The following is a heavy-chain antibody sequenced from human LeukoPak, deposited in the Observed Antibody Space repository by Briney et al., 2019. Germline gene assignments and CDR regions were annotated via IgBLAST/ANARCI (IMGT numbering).Heavy chain of an antibody. CDR3: ARHSPIGTAYYHMDV. J-gene: IGHJ6*03. D-gene: IGHD2-21*01. Sequence: SETLSLTCTVSNGSITHYYWSWIRQPPGKGLEWIGYIYSGGTTSYTPSLKSRVTMSVDTSQKHFSLRLTSVTAADTATYYCARHSPIGTAYYHMDVWGKGTTVIVSS. V-gene: IGHV4-59*08. CDR2: IYSGGTT. CDR1: NGSITHYY.